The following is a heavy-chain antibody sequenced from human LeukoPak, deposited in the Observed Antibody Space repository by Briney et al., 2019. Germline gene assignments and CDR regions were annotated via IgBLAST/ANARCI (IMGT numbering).Heavy chain of an antibody. D-gene: IGHD3-22*01. CDR1: GFTVSSDY. J-gene: IGHJ3*02. CDR3: ARDWRDSSGKFPNDAFDI. Sequence: GGSLRLSCAVSGFTVSSDYMSWIRQAPGKGLEWVSYISSSGSIYYADSVKGRFTISRDNAKNSLYLQMNSLRAEDTAVYYCARDWRDSSGKFPNDAFDIWGQGTMVTVSS. V-gene: IGHV3-11*04. CDR2: ISSSGSI.